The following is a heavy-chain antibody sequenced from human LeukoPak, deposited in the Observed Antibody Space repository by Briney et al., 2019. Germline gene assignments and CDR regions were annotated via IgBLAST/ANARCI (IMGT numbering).Heavy chain of an antibody. CDR1: GYTFTGYY. J-gene: IGHJ4*02. CDR3: VRGVGESSSWYFGGEGIHFDY. D-gene: IGHD6-13*01. CDR2: INPNSGGT. V-gene: IGHV1-2*02. Sequence: ASVKVSCKASGYTFTGYYMHWVRQAPGQGLEWMGWINPNSGGTNYAQKFQGRVTMTRDTSISTAYMELSRLRSDDTAVYYCVRGVGESSSWYFGGEGIHFDYWGQGTLVTVSS.